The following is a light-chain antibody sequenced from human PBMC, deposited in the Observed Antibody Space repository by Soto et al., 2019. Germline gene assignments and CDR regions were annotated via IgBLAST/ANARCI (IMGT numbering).Light chain of an antibody. Sequence: SVVAHQASVWAAQGESITSWSTGTSSDVGAYTSVSWYQQHPGKVPKVVIYEVNNRPSGVSNRFSGSKSGNTASLTISGLQAEDEDHYYCSSYTSDNRSYVFGTGTKVTVL. V-gene: IGLV2-14*01. CDR1: SSDVGAYTS. J-gene: IGLJ1*01. CDR2: EVN. CDR3: SSYTSDNRSYV.